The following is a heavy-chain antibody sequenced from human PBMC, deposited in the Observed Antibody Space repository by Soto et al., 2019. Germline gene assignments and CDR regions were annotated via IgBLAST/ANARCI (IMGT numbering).Heavy chain of an antibody. J-gene: IGHJ6*02. CDR2: INAGNGNT. Sequence: QVQLVQSGAEEKKPGASVKVSCKASGYTFTSYAMHWVRQAPGQRLEWMGWINAGNGNTKYSQKFQGRVTITRDTSASTAYMELSSRRSEDTAVYYCASSYCISTSCPPYYGMDVWGQGTTVTVSS. D-gene: IGHD2-2*01. CDR1: GYTFTSYA. CDR3: ASSYCISTSCPPYYGMDV. V-gene: IGHV1-3*05.